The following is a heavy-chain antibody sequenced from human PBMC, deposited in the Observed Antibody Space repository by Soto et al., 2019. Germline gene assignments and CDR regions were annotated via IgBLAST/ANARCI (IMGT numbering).Heavy chain of an antibody. J-gene: IGHJ6*02. V-gene: IGHV1-69*06. CDR3: ARGRITIFGVGYYYYGMDV. CDR2: IIPIFGTV. D-gene: IGHD3-3*01. CDR1: GGTFSSYA. Sequence: SVKVSCKASGGTFSSYAISWVRQAPGQGLEWMGGIIPIFGTVNYAQKFQGRVTITADKSTSTAYMELSSLRSEDTAVYYCARGRITIFGVGYYYYGMDVWGQGTTVTVSS.